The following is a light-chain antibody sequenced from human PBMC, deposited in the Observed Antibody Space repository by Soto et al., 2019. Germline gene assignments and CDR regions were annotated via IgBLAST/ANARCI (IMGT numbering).Light chain of an antibody. CDR1: QTITGS. Sequence: DIQMTQSPSFLSASVGERVTITCRASQTITGSLNWYQHKPGKAPNLLIYAASSLQSGVPSRFSGSGSGTGFTLSISGLQPEDFATYYCQQSHTTITFGGGTKVEIK. J-gene: IGKJ4*01. CDR2: AAS. V-gene: IGKV1-39*01. CDR3: QQSHTTIT.